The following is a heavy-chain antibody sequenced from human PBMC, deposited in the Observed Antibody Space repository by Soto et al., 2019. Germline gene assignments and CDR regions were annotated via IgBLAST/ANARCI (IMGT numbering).Heavy chain of an antibody. CDR2: ISRDGDSM. D-gene: IGHD3-10*01. CDR3: ARPNGESIHYYHGMDV. Sequence: PGGSLRLPCAASGFTFSEDYMAWIRQAPGKGLEYVSYISRDGDSMCYADTVKGRFTISRDNDKHALSLQMNSLRAEDTAVYYCARPNGESIHYYHGMDVWGQWTTVTVSS. CDR1: GFTFSEDY. V-gene: IGHV3-11*01. J-gene: IGHJ6*02.